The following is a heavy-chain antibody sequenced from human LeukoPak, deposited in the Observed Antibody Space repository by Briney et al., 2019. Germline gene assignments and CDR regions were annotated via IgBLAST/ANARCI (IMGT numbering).Heavy chain of an antibody. V-gene: IGHV4-39*01. Sequence: SQTLSLTCTVSGGSISSSSYYWGWIRQPPGKGLEWIGSIYYSGSTYYNPSLKSRVTISVDTSKNQFSLKLSSVTAADAAVYYCARGTTHAAAPTDYWGQGTLVTVSS. D-gene: IGHD1-7*01. J-gene: IGHJ4*02. CDR1: GGSISSSSYY. CDR2: IYYSGST. CDR3: ARGTTHAAAPTDY.